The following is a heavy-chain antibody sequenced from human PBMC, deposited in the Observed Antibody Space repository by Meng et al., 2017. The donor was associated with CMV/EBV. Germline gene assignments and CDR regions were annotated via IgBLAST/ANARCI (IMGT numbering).Heavy chain of an antibody. CDR2: IIPIFGTA. J-gene: IGHJ4*02. Sequence: QGPVVQAGAEVKTPGSLVKGLCKAFGGTFSSYAISWVRQAPGQGLEWMGGIIPIFGTANYAQKFQGRVTITADESTSTAYMELSSLRSEDTAVYYCARMPRDGYNYIDYWGQGTLVTVSS. D-gene: IGHD5-24*01. CDR3: ARMPRDGYNYIDY. CDR1: GGTFSSYA. V-gene: IGHV1-69*12.